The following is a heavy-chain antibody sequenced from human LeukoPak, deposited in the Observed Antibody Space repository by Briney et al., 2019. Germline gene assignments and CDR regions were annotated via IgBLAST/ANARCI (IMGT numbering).Heavy chain of an antibody. CDR1: GFPFNSYA. D-gene: IGHD4-23*01. Sequence: GGSLRLSCAASGFPFNSYAMGWVRQAPGKGLDWVSIMSDTGAHKFYADSVKGRFIISRDNSKNMVYLQMNSLRAEDTAVYYCVKKAVVTPEHWGFDYWGQGTLVTVSS. J-gene: IGHJ4*02. CDR3: VKKAVVTPEHWGFDY. CDR2: MSDTGAHK. V-gene: IGHV3-23*01.